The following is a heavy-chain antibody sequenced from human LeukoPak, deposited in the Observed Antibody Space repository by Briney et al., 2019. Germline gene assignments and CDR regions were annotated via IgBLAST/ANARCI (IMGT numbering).Heavy chain of an antibody. D-gene: IGHD3-3*01. Sequence: TSETLSLTCTVSGGSISSGSYYWSWIRQPAGKGLEWIGRIYTSGSTNYNPSLKSRVTISVDTSKNQFSLKLSSVTAADTAVYYCARGNILEWLFFDYWGQGTLVTVSS. CDR3: ARGNILEWLFFDY. V-gene: IGHV4-61*02. CDR1: GGSISSGSYY. CDR2: IYTSGST. J-gene: IGHJ4*02.